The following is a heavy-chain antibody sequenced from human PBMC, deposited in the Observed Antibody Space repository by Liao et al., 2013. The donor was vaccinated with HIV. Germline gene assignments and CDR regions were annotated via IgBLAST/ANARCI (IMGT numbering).Heavy chain of an antibody. Sequence: QVQLQESGPGLVKPSETLSLTCTVSGGSISSYYWSWIRQPAGKGLEWIGRIYSTGSTNYNPSLKSRVTMSVDTSKNQFSLRLSSVTAADTAVYYCARRPLVYYDRRDAFDIWGQGTMVTVSS. CDR2: IYSTGST. CDR3: ARRPLVYYDRRDAFDI. D-gene: IGHD3-22*01. V-gene: IGHV4-4*07. CDR1: GGSISSYY. J-gene: IGHJ3*02.